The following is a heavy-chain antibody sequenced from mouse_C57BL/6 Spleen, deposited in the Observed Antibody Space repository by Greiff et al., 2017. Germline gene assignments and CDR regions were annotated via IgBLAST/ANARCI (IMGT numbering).Heavy chain of an antibody. J-gene: IGHJ4*01. CDR2: INPSSGYT. Sequence: VQLQQSGAELAKPGASVKLSCKASGYTFTSYWMHWVKQRPGQGLEWIGYINPSSGYTKYNQKFKDQATLTADKSSSTAYMQLSSLTYEDSAVXYCARNYYGSSYDAMDYWGQGTSVTVSS. D-gene: IGHD1-1*01. V-gene: IGHV1-7*01. CDR3: ARNYYGSSYDAMDY. CDR1: GYTFTSYW.